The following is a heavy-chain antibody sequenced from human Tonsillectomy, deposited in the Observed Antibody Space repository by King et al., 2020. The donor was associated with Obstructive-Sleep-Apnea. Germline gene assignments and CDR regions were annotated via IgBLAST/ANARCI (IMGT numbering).Heavy chain of an antibody. J-gene: IGHJ6*02. CDR1: GFTFSSYG. V-gene: IGHV3-30*18. D-gene: IGHD3-22*01. Sequence: VQLVESGGGVVQPGRSLRLSCAASGFTFSSYGMHWVRQAPGKGLEWVAVISYDGSNKYYADSVKGRFTISRDNSKNTLYLQMNSLRAEETAVYYCAKEGGLGYYDSSGYSLHYYYGMDVWGQGTTVTVSS. CDR2: ISYDGSNK. CDR3: AKEGGLGYYDSSGYSLHYYYGMDV.